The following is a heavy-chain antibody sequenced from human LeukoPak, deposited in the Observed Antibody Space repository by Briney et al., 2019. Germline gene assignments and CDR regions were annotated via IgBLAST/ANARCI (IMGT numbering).Heavy chain of an antibody. V-gene: IGHV3-9*01. CDR3: AKDIGPPGYDFWSGYYKGSYYYYGMDV. CDR1: GFTFDDYA. D-gene: IGHD3-3*01. CDR2: ISWNSGSI. Sequence: GGSLRLSCAASGFTFDDYAMHWVRQAPGKGLEWVSGISWNSGSIGYADSVKGRFTIYRDNAKNSLYLQMNSLRAEDTALYYCAKDIGPPGYDFWSGYYKGSYYYYGMDVWGQGTTVTVSS. J-gene: IGHJ6*02.